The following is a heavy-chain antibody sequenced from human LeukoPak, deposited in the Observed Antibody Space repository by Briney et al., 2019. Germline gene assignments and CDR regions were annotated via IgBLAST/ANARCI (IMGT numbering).Heavy chain of an antibody. D-gene: IGHD1-26*01. Sequence: PSETLSLTCTVSGGSISGYYWSWIRQPPGKGLEWIRYVYYSGSTNYNPSLKSRVTISVDTSKNQFSLKLNSVTAADTAVYYCARYGGSPSNYFDYWGQGTLVTVSS. CDR2: VYYSGST. CDR3: ARYGGSPSNYFDY. CDR1: GGSISGYY. V-gene: IGHV4-59*08. J-gene: IGHJ4*02.